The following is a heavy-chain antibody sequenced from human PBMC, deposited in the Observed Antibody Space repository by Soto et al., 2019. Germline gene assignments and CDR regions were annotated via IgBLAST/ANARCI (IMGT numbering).Heavy chain of an antibody. CDR3: ARGGDVNYYHGMDV. V-gene: IGHV1-18*01. CDR1: GYTFTSYG. D-gene: IGHD5-12*01. CDR2: ISAYNGKT. Sequence: QVQLVQSGGEVKKPGASVKLSCTASGYTFTSYGISWVRQAPGQGLEWMGWISAYNGKTSYAQNVQGRVTMTTDTSTRTAYMDLRSLRSDDTAVYYCARGGDVNYYHGMDVWGQGTTVTVSS. J-gene: IGHJ6*02.